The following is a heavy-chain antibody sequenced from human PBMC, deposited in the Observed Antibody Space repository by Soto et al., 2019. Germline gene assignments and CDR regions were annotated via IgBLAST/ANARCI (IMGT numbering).Heavy chain of an antibody. CDR2: IYYSGST. CDR3: ARGGGGKDGDYVEKYFDL. Sequence: QVQLQESGPGLVKPSQTLSLTCTVSGGSISSGGYYWSWIRQHPGKGLEGIGYIYYSGSTYYNPYRKSRVTIPVDKSKNQYSLKLSSVTAADRAVYCCARGGGGKDGDYVEKYFDLWGRGTLVTVSS. V-gene: IGHV4-31*03. J-gene: IGHJ2*01. D-gene: IGHD4-17*01. CDR1: GGSISSGGYY.